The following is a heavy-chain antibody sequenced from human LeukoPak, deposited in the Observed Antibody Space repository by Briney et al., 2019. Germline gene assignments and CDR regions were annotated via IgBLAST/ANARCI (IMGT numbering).Heavy chain of an antibody. CDR1: GFTFSSYG. CDR3: ARESRGYDILTGKYHRGYYSYYMDV. V-gene: IGHV3-30*02. Sequence: GGSLRLSCAASGFTFSSYGMHWVRQAPGKGLEWVAFIRYDGSNKYYADSVKGRFTISRDNSKNTLYLQMNSLRAEDTAVYYCARESRGYDILTGKYHRGYYSYYMDVWGKGTTVTVSS. J-gene: IGHJ6*03. D-gene: IGHD3-9*01. CDR2: IRYDGSNK.